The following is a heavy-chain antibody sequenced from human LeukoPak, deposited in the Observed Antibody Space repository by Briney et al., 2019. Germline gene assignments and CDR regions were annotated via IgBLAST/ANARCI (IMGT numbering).Heavy chain of an antibody. CDR1: GGSISSSNW. Sequence: PSETLSLTCAVSGGSISSSNWWSWVRQPPGKGLEWIGEIYHSGSTNYNPPLKSRVTISVDKSKNQFSMKPRSVTAADTAVEDTAVDDCTAVAGAVDYYYGIDVWGQGTTVTVSS. D-gene: IGHD6-19*01. CDR2: IYHSGST. J-gene: IGHJ6*02. V-gene: IGHV4-4*02. CDR3: AVDDCTAVAGAVDYYYGIDV.